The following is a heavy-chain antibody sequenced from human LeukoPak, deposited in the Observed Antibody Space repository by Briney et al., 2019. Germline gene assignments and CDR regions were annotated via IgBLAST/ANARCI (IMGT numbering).Heavy chain of an antibody. CDR3: ARDGFVGAADY. J-gene: IGHJ4*02. CDR1: GGSVSSSIYY. D-gene: IGHD6-13*01. CDR2: IYYSGST. V-gene: IGHV4-39*02. Sequence: SETLSLTCTVSGGSVSSSIYYWGWIRQPPGKGVEWIGSIYYSGSTSYNPSLKSRVTISVDTSKNQFSLKLTSVTAADTAVYYCARDGFVGAADYWGQGTLVTVSS.